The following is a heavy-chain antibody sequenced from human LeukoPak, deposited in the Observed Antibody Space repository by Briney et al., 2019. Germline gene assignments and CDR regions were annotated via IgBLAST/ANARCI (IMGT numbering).Heavy chain of an antibody. CDR3: ARGHYYDSSGTGAFDI. D-gene: IGHD3-22*01. Sequence: GSLRLSCAASGFTFSSYAMHWVRQAPGKGLEWVAVISYDGSNKYYADSVKGRFTISRDNSKNTLYLQMNSLRAEDTAVYYCARGHYYDSSGTGAFDIWGQGTMVTVSS. CDR2: ISYDGSNK. V-gene: IGHV3-30*04. CDR1: GFTFSSYA. J-gene: IGHJ3*02.